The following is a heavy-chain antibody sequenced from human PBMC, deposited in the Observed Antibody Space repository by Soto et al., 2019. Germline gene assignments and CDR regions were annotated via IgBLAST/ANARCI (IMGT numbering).Heavy chain of an antibody. D-gene: IGHD3-22*01. V-gene: IGHV3-33*01. CDR3: ARVPRYDTWDFDY. J-gene: IGHJ4*02. CDR2: LWYDGSRE. CDR1: GFSVSTHV. Sequence: QVQLVESGGGVVQPGRSLRLSCTASGFSVSTHVIHWVRQAPGKGLEWVAVLWYDGSREYYAESVKGRFTISRDNSKKTMYLQMNSLRAEDTAVYYCARVPRYDTWDFDYWGPGTLATVSS.